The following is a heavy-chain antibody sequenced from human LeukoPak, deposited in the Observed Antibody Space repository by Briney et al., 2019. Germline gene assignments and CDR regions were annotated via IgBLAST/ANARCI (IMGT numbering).Heavy chain of an antibody. CDR1: GYTFTSYY. Sequence: ASVKVSCKASGYTFTSYYMHWVRQAPGQGLEWMGWINPNSGGTNYAQKFQGRVTMTRDTSISTAYMELSRLRSDDTAVYYCARVGGNSAWFDPWGQGTLVTVSS. CDR3: ARVGGNSAWFDP. CDR2: INPNSGGT. V-gene: IGHV1-2*02. J-gene: IGHJ5*02. D-gene: IGHD4-23*01.